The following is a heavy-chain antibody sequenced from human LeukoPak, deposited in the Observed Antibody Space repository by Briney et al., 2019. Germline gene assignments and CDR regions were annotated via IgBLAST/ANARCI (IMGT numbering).Heavy chain of an antibody. Sequence: EASETLSLTCAVSGYSISSGYYWGWIRHPPGKGLEWNGSFYHSGNTNYNPSLKSRVTISVDTSKNQFSLNLSSVTATDTAVYYCARNGDTSGYYYLAPTTFGYWGQGTLVTVSS. J-gene: IGHJ4*02. CDR3: ARNGDTSGYYYLAPTTFGY. CDR2: FYHSGNT. V-gene: IGHV4-38-2*01. CDR1: GYSISSGYY. D-gene: IGHD3-22*01.